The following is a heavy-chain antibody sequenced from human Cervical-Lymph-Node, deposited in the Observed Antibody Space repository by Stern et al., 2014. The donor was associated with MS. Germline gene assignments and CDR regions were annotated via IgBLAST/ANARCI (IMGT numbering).Heavy chain of an antibody. V-gene: IGHV1-69*06. J-gene: IGHJ3*02. CDR3: ARDIAVAGTWGSAFDI. CDR2: IIPIFGTA. CDR1: GGTFSIYA. D-gene: IGHD6-19*01. Sequence: QVQLGQSGAEVKKPGSSVKVSCKASGGTFSIYAISWVRQAPGQGLEWMGGIIPIFGTANYAQKFQDRVTITADISTSTAYMELSSLRSDDTAVYYCARDIAVAGTWGSAFDIWGQGTMVTVSS.